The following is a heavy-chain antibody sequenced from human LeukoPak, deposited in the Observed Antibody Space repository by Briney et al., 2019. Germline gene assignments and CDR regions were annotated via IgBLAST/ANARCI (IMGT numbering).Heavy chain of an antibody. Sequence: EASVKVSCKASGYTFTGYYMHWVRQAPGQELEWMGWINPNSGGTNYAQKFQGRVTMTEDTSTDTAYMELSSLRSEDTAVYYCATPSIVGARGLDYWGQGTLVTVSS. D-gene: IGHD1-26*01. CDR1: GYTFTGYY. J-gene: IGHJ4*02. CDR3: ATPSIVGARGLDY. V-gene: IGHV1-2*02. CDR2: INPNSGGT.